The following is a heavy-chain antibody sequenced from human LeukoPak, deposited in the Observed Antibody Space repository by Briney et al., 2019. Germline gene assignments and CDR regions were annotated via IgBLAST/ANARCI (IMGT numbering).Heavy chain of an antibody. CDR3: ARVRSSGWYRPYYFDY. D-gene: IGHD6-19*01. CDR1: GGSFSGYY. J-gene: IGHJ4*02. Sequence: SETLSLTCAVYGGSFSGYYWSWIRQPPGKGLEWIGEINHSGSTNYNPSLKSRVTISVDTSKNQFSLKLSSVTAADTAVYYCARVRSSGWYRPYYFDYWGQGTLVTVSS. V-gene: IGHV4-34*01. CDR2: INHSGST.